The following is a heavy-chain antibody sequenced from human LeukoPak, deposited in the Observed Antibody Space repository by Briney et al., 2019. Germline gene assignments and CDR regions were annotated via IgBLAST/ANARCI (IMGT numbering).Heavy chain of an antibody. J-gene: IGHJ4*02. V-gene: IGHV3-23*01. CDR2: IRGSGCST. CDR1: GLTVSSCA. CDR3: AKGLNSGYDSGLFDY. D-gene: IGHD5-12*01. Sequence: AGRSLRLSCTASGLTVSSCAMSWARQVPGKGLEWVSTIRGSGCSTYYADSVMGRFTISRDNSKNTLFLQMNSLRAEDTAVYYCAKGLNSGYDSGLFDYWGQGTLVTVSS.